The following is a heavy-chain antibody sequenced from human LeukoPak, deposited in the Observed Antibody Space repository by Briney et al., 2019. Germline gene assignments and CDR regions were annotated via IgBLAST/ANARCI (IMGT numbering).Heavy chain of an antibody. CDR2: INSDGSST. CDR3: AKGGATVIDY. CDR1: GFTFSNYW. V-gene: IGHV3-74*01. D-gene: IGHD4-17*01. Sequence: GGSLRLSCAASGFTFSNYWMHWVRQAPGKGLVWVSHINSDGSSTTSADSVKGRFTISRDNAKNTLYLQMNSLRAEDTAVYYCAKGGATVIDYWGQGTLVTVSS. J-gene: IGHJ4*02.